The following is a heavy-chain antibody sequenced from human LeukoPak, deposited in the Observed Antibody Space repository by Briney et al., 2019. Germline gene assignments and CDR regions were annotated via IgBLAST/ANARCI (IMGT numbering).Heavy chain of an antibody. CDR2: IIPIFGTA. Sequence: ASVKVSCKASGYTFTGYSMQWVRQAPGQGLEWMGGIIPIFGTANYAQKFQGRVTITADESTSTAYMELSSLRSEDTAVYYCARSMVRGGWFDPWGQGTLVTVSS. CDR1: GYTFTGYS. V-gene: IGHV1-69*13. CDR3: ARSMVRGGWFDP. D-gene: IGHD3-10*01. J-gene: IGHJ5*02.